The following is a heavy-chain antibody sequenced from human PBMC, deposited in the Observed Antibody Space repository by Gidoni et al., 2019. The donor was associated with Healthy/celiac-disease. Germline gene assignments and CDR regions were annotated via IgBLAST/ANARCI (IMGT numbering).Heavy chain of an antibody. Sequence: QVQLVESGGGAVQPGRSLRPSCAASGFTFRSYGLHWVRQAPGKGLEWAAVIWYDGSNKYYADSVKGRFTISRDKSKDTLYLQMNSLRAEDTAVYYCARDPYPRGQESYYFDDWGQGALVTVSS. CDR2: IWYDGSNK. J-gene: IGHJ4*02. CDR1: GFTFRSYG. CDR3: ARDPYPRGQESYYFDD. D-gene: IGHD2-2*02. V-gene: IGHV3-33*01.